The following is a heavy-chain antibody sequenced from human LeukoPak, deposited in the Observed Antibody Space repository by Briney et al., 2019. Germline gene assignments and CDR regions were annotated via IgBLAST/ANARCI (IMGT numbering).Heavy chain of an antibody. J-gene: IGHJ6*02. V-gene: IGHV4-4*07. CDR1: GGSISSYY. CDR3: ARDRTLLWFGELSDHYYYYYGMDV. CDR2: IHTSGST. Sequence: PSETLSLTCTVSGGSISSYYWSWIRQPAGKGLEWIGRIHTSGSTNYNPSLKSRVTMSVDTSKNQFSLKLSSVTAADTAVYYCARDRTLLWFGELSDHYYYYYGMDVWGQGTTVTVSS. D-gene: IGHD3-10*01.